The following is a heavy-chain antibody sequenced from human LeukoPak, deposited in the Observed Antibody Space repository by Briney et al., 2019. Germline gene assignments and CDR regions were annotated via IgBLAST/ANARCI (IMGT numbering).Heavy chain of an antibody. V-gene: IGHV1-8*01. Sequence: ASVKVSCKASGYTFTSYDINWVRQATGQGLEWMGWMNPNSGNTGYAQKFQGRVTMTRNTSISTAYMELSSLRSEDTAVYYCATYDFWGGEYDYWGQGTLVTVSS. CDR1: GYTFTSYD. J-gene: IGHJ4*02. CDR3: ATYDFWGGEYDY. D-gene: IGHD3-3*01. CDR2: MNPNSGNT.